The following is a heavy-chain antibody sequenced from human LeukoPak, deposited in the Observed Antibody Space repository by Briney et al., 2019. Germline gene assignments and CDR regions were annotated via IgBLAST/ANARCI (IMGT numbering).Heavy chain of an antibody. CDR2: ISSDGSST. D-gene: IGHD6-6*01. Sequence: GGSLRLSCAASGFTFRNHWMHWVRQTPGKGLVWVSRISSDGSSTTYTDSVKGRFTISRDRDKNTLYLQLKNLRAEDTAMYYCARDQRVTGRPDIDYWGQGTLVIVSS. V-gene: IGHV3-74*03. J-gene: IGHJ4*02. CDR3: ARDQRVTGRPDIDY. CDR1: GFTFRNHW.